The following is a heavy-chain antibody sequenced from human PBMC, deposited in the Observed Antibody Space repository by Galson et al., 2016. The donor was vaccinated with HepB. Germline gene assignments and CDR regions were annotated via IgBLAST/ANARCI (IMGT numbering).Heavy chain of an antibody. Sequence: SLRLSCAASGFIFRTYGMHWVRQAPGKGLEWVAVIWYDGSRKYYADSVKGRFTISRDNSKNTLYLQMNGLTAGDTALYYCVRAFTTTWYHFDYWGQGTVVTVSS. D-gene: IGHD3-22*01. CDR2: IWYDGSRK. CDR3: VRAFTTTWYHFDY. J-gene: IGHJ4*02. V-gene: IGHV3-33*01. CDR1: GFIFRTYG.